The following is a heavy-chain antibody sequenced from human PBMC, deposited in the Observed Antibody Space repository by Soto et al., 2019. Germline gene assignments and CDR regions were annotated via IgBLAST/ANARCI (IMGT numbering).Heavy chain of an antibody. J-gene: IGHJ6*02. V-gene: IGHV3-9*01. D-gene: IGHD2-21*02. CDR3: LIDTTAGGLDV. Sequence: EVQLVESGGDLVQPGRSLRLSCTASKFPLDGHAMHWVRQAPGKGLEWVAGLHLKTGRLGYADSVRGRFTISRDNAKNSLYLQMNSLTTEDTALYYCLIDTTAGGLDVWGPGTTVIVSS. CDR1: KFPLDGHA. CDR2: LHLKTGRL.